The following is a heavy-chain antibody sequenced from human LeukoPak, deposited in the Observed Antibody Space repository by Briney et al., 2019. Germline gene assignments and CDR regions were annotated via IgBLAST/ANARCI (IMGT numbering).Heavy chain of an antibody. Sequence: GGSLRLSCAASGFTFSSYWMSWVRQAPGKGLEWVANIKQDGSEKYYVDSVEGRFTIPRDNAKNSLYLQMNSLRAEDTAVYYCARPMTTSYYYYYMDVWGRGTTVTVSS. D-gene: IGHD4-11*01. J-gene: IGHJ6*03. CDR2: IKQDGSEK. V-gene: IGHV3-7*01. CDR1: GFTFSSYW. CDR3: ARPMTTSYYYYYMDV.